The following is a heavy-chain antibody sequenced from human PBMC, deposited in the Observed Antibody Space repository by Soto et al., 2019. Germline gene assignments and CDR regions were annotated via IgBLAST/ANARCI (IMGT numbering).Heavy chain of an antibody. CDR2: ISAYDGNT. Sequence: QVQLVQSGAEVKKPGASVKVSCKASGYSFTLSSVTWVRQAPGQGLEWMGWISAYDGNTNYAQRLQDRVTLTTDTSTSTASMEMRNLGSDDTAVYYCARGGVGGGDIWGQGTMVTVSS. V-gene: IGHV1-18*01. CDR1: GYSFTLSS. J-gene: IGHJ3*02. D-gene: IGHD3-10*01. CDR3: ARGGVGGGDI.